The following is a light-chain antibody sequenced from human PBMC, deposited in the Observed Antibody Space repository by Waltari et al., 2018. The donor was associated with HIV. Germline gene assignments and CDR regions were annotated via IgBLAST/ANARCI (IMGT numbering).Light chain of an antibody. V-gene: IGLV1-44*01. Sequence: QSVVTQPPSASGTPGQRVTISCSGSSSNIGSQTVSWYQHLPGTAPKLLIYDDNKRPSGVPDRFSASKSGTSASLAISGLQSDDEAEYYCAAWDDSLIGRVFGGGTKLTVL. CDR1: SSNIGSQT. CDR2: DDN. CDR3: AAWDDSLIGRV. J-gene: IGLJ3*02.